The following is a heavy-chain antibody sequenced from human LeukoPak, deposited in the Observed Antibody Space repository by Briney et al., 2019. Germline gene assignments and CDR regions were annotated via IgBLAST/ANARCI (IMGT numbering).Heavy chain of an antibody. J-gene: IGHJ6*02. CDR3: ARSSGFWSGSHVSSPYYGMDV. Sequence: KASETLSLTCAVYGGSFSGYYWSWIRQPPGKGLEWIGEINHSGSTNYNPSLKSRVTISVDTSKNQFSLKLSSVTAADTAVYYCARSSGFWSGSHVSSPYYGMDVWGQGTTVTVSS. V-gene: IGHV4-34*01. CDR1: GGSFSGYY. D-gene: IGHD3-3*01. CDR2: INHSGST.